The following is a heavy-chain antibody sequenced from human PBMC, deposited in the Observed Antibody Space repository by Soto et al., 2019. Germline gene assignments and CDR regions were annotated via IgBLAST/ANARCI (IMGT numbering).Heavy chain of an antibody. CDR2: IKSKSAGGTT. V-gene: IGHV3-15*01. J-gene: IGHJ4*02. CDR3: ARGHRSGGKIFDS. D-gene: IGHD2-15*01. Sequence: EVQLVESGGGLVKPGGSVRLSCAASGFTFSNAWMSWVRQAPGKGLEWVGRIKSKSAGGTTEYDAPVKDRFTISRDDSKNTLYLQMNSRKIEDTAVYYCARGHRSGGKIFDSWGQGTLVTVSS. CDR1: GFTFSNAW.